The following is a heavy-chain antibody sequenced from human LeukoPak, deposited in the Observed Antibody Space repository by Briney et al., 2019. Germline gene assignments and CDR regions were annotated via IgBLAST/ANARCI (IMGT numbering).Heavy chain of an antibody. V-gene: IGHV3-30*18. J-gene: IGHJ4*02. Sequence: GGSLRLSCAASGFTFSGYGMHWVRQAPGKGLEWVAVTSYDGSNKYYRDSVRGRFTISRDNSKNTLYLQMNSLRAEDTAVYYCAKGGESSGYYGGPDYWGQGILVTVSS. CDR3: AKGGESSGYYGGPDY. CDR2: TSYDGSNK. D-gene: IGHD3-22*01. CDR1: GFTFSGYG.